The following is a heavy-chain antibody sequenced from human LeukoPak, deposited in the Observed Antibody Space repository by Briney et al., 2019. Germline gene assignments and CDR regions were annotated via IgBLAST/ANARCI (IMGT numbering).Heavy chain of an antibody. J-gene: IGHJ4*02. CDR3: ARESGGDYVWGSYRISYYDY. V-gene: IGHV1-46*01. Sequence: ASVKVSCKASGYTFTSYHMHWVRQAPGQGLEWMGIINPSGGSTSYAQKFQGRVTMTRDTSTSTVYMELSSLRSEDTAVYYCARESGGDYVWGSYRISYYDYWGQGTLVTVSS. CDR1: GYTFTSYH. CDR2: INPSGGST. D-gene: IGHD3-16*02.